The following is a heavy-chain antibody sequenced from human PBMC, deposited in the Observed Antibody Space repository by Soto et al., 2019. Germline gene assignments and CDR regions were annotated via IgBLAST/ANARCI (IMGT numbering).Heavy chain of an antibody. D-gene: IGHD3-22*01. CDR2: INHSGST. CDR3: ARGLDFCDSSGPRSGDLDY. V-gene: IGHV4-34*01. Sequence: QVQLQQWGAGLLKPSETLSLTCAVYGGSFSGYYWSWIRQPPGKGLEWIGEINHSGSTNYNPSLKSRVTISVDTSKNQFSLKLSSVTAADTAVYYCARGLDFCDSSGPRSGDLDYWGQGTLVTVSS. J-gene: IGHJ4*02. CDR1: GGSFSGYY.